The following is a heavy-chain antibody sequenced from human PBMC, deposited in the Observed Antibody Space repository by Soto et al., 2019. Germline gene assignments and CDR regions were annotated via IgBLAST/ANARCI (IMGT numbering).Heavy chain of an antibody. Sequence: QVQLQESCPGLVKPSETLSLTCTVSGGSISGGVHSWSWIRQPPGKGLEWIGHIFDSGSTYYNPSLKSRLTISVDTSKNQFSLRLSSVIAADTAVYYCAREIMPLTNDWYFDLWGRGTLVTVSS. CDR1: GGSISGGVHS. CDR2: IFDSGST. V-gene: IGHV4-30-4*01. J-gene: IGHJ2*01. D-gene: IGHD2-8*01. CDR3: AREIMPLTNDWYFDL.